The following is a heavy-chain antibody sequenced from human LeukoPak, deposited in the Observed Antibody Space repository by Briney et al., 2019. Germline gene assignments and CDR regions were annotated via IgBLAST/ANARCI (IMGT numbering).Heavy chain of an antibody. D-gene: IGHD5-12*01. Sequence: ASVKVSCKASGYTFSNWGISWVRQAPGQGLEWMGWISGYNGNTNYAQKLQGRVTMTTDTSTSTAYMELRSLRPDDTAVYYCARRGAYSGYDPSGIFDYWGQGTLVTVSS. CDR2: ISGYNGNT. CDR1: GYTFSNWG. J-gene: IGHJ4*02. V-gene: IGHV1-18*01. CDR3: ARRGAYSGYDPSGIFDY.